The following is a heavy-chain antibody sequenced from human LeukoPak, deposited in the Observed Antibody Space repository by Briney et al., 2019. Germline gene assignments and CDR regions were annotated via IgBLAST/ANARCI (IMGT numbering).Heavy chain of an antibody. Sequence: LAGGSLRLSCAASGFTFSSYWITWVRQAPGKGLGWVANINQDGSEKCYVDSVKGRFTISRDNAKNSLSLQMNSLRVEDTAVYYCARGVVVAPRSAFDIWGQGTMVTVSS. CDR3: ARGVVVAPRSAFDI. CDR2: INQDGSEK. V-gene: IGHV3-7*01. D-gene: IGHD2-2*01. J-gene: IGHJ3*02. CDR1: GFTFSSYW.